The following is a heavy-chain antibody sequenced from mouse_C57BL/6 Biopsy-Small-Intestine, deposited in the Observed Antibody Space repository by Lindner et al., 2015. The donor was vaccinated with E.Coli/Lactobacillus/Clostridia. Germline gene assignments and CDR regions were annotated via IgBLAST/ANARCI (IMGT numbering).Heavy chain of an antibody. CDR3: ATRITYYYDNSGDAPGH. J-gene: IGHJ4*01. CDR1: GYTLSDLS. CDR2: FDPEEDET. V-gene: IGHV1-36*01. Sequence: SVKVSCKVSGYTLSDLSMHWVRQAPGKGLEWMGTFDPEEDETIYAQKFQGRVTMTEDTSTDTAYMEVSSLTSEDTAVYYCATRITYYYDNSGDAPGHWGQGTLVTVSS. D-gene: IGHD1-1*02.